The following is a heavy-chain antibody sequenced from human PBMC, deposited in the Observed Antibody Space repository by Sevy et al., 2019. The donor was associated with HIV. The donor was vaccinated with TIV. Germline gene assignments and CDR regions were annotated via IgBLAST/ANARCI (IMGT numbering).Heavy chain of an antibody. Sequence: GGSMRLSCAASGFTFSSYWMSWVRQAPGKGLEWVANIKQDGSEKYYVDSVKGRFTISRDNAKNSLYLQMNSLRAEDTAMYYCARALVIGENWFDPWGQGTLVTVSS. V-gene: IGHV3-7*03. D-gene: IGHD2-21*01. CDR3: ARALVIGENWFDP. CDR1: GFTFSSYW. CDR2: IKQDGSEK. J-gene: IGHJ5*02.